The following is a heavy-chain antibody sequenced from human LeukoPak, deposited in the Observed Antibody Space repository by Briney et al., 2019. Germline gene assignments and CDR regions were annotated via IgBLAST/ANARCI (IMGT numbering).Heavy chain of an antibody. CDR3: AKGSGSYYKGYFDY. CDR2: ISWNSGGI. V-gene: IGHV3-9*01. Sequence: PGGSLRLSCAASGFTFDDYAMHWVRQAPGKGLEWVSGISWNSGGIGYADSVKGRFTISRDNAKNSLYLQMNSLRAEDTALYYCAKGSGSYYKGYFDYWGQGTLVTVSS. D-gene: IGHD3-10*01. CDR1: GFTFDDYA. J-gene: IGHJ4*02.